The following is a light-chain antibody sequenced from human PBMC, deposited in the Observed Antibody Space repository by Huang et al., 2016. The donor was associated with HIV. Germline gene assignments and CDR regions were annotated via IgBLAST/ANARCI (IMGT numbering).Light chain of an antibody. CDR2: SES. Sequence: IQMTQPPTSLSASVGDSVSIVCRASQSISNYLDWYQQKPGKAPKLLISSESTLHSGVPSRFSGSGSGTEFTLTIRGLQRYDFATYYCQQSYSALSSFGPGTRL. J-gene: IGKJ5*01. CDR3: QQSYSALSS. CDR1: QSISNY. V-gene: IGKV1-39*01.